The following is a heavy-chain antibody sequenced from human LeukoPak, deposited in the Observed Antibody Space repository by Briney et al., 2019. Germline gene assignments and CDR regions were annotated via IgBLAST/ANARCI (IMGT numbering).Heavy chain of an antibody. D-gene: IGHD4-17*01. CDR3: AKDSKSTVTTVLANWFDP. V-gene: IGHV3-9*01. J-gene: IGHJ5*02. Sequence: PPGRSLRLSCAASGFTFDDYAMHWVRQAPGKGLEWVSGISWNSGSIGHADSVKGRFTISRDNAKNSLYLQMNSLRAEDTALYYCAKDSKSTVTTVLANWFDPWGQGTLVTVSS. CDR2: ISWNSGSI. CDR1: GFTFDDYA.